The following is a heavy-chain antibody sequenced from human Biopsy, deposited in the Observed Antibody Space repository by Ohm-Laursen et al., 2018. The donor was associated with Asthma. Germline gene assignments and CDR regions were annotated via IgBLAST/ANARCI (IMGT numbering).Heavy chain of an antibody. J-gene: IGHJ3*02. CDR1: GFSFSNFA. CDR3: VRDGTYDAFDI. Sequence: SLRLSCTASGFSFSNFAIDWVRHAPGKGLEWVGVISKDASTQDYADSVKGRFTMARKNSKNTLDLQMNSLREEDTAVYYCVRDGTYDAFDIWGQGTVVSVSS. CDR2: ISKDASTQ. D-gene: IGHD1-1*01. V-gene: IGHV3-30*06.